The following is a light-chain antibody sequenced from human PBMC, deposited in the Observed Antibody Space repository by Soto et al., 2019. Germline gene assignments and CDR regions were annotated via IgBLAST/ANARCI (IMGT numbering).Light chain of an antibody. J-gene: IGKJ4*01. CDR1: QSVSSSY. CDR2: GAS. Sequence: EIVLTQSPGTLSSSPGERATPSCRASQSVSSSYLAWYQQKPGQAPRLLIYGASSRATGIPDRFSGSGSGTDFTLTISRLEPEDFAVYYCQQYGSSPPLTFGGGTKVEIK. V-gene: IGKV3-20*01. CDR3: QQYGSSPPLT.